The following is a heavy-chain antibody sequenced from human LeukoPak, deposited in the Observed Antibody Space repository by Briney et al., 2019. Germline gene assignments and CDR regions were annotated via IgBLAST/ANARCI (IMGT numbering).Heavy chain of an antibody. CDR2: INHSGNT. CDR3: ARREPHGDYGGKIRYYYYMDV. V-gene: IGHV4-34*01. Sequence: SETLYLTCAAYGGSFSGYYWSWIRQPPGKGLEWIGEINHSGNTNSNPSLKSRVTMSVDTSKNQFSLKLSSLTAADTAMYYCARREPHGDYGGKIRYYYYMDVWGKGTTITISS. CDR1: GGSFSGYY. D-gene: IGHD4-23*01. J-gene: IGHJ6*03.